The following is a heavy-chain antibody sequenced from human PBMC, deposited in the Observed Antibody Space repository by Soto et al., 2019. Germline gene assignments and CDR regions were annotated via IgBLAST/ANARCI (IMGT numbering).Heavy chain of an antibody. V-gene: IGHV4-30-4*01. CDR1: GGSTSSDNY. CDR2: IYYSGNT. J-gene: IGHJ4*02. Sequence: QVQLQESGPGLVKPSQTLSLTCTVSGGSTSSDNYWSWIRQPPGKGREGIGHIYYSGNTDYNPSLKSRLAISIDTSKNQFSLKLSSVTAADTAVYFCAREGGESSDGLYYFDSWGQGSLVTVSS. CDR3: AREGGESSDGLYYFDS. D-gene: IGHD3-16*01.